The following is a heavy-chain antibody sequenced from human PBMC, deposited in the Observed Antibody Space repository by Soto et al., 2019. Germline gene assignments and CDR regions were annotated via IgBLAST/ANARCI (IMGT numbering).Heavy chain of an antibody. J-gene: IGHJ3*02. CDR1: GFTFSSYG. CDR3: ATWHLREHAYDI. V-gene: IGHV3-33*03. CDR2: IWYDGSNK. Sequence: GGSLRLSCAASGFTFSSYGMHWVRQAPGKGLEWVAVIWYDGSNKYYADSVKGRFTISIGSSRTTVYLQMRDLRPEDTALYFCATWHLREHAYDIWGQGTMVTVSS. D-gene: IGHD5-12*01.